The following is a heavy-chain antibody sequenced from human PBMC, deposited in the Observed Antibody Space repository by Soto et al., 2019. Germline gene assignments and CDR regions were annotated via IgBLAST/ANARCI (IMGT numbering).Heavy chain of an antibody. CDR2: ISNNGGDT. Sequence: EVQLLESGGGLVQPGGSLRLSCAASEFPFSIYTMTWVRQAPGKGLEWVSTISNNGGDTKYADSVKGRFAISRDNSKNTLFLQMNSLRIEDTAMYYCVNGGWLAYFGQGTLVTVSS. V-gene: IGHV3-23*01. CDR3: VNGGWLAY. CDR1: EFPFSIYT. D-gene: IGHD6-19*01. J-gene: IGHJ4*02.